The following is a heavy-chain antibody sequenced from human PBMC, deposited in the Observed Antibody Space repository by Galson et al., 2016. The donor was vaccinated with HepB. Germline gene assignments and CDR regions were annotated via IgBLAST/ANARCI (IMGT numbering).Heavy chain of an antibody. CDR2: IYNDGSGSA. CDR3: ARDNWGSLDY. CDR1: GGSMRNYQ. V-gene: IGHV4-59*01. J-gene: IGHJ4*02. D-gene: IGHD7-27*01. Sequence: SETLSLTCTVSGGSMRNYQWSWVRQPPGKGLEWIGCIYNDGSGSANHNPSLKSRISISQDTSKRQFSLRLTSVTPADTAVYYCARDNWGSLDYWGQGTLVTVSS.